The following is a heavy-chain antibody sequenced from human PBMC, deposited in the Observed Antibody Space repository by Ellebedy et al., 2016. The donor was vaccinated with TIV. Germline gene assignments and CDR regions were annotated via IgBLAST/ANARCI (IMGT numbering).Heavy chain of an antibody. CDR3: ARDGITIHHPDNYYYYGMDV. V-gene: IGHV1-69*13. Sequence: SVKVSCXASGGTFSSYAISWVRQAPGQGLEWMGGIIPIFGTANYAQKFQGRVTITADESTSTAYMELSSLRSEDTAVYYCARDGITIHHPDNYYYYGMDVWGQGTTVTVSS. J-gene: IGHJ6*02. CDR1: GGTFSSYA. CDR2: IIPIFGTA. D-gene: IGHD3-10*01.